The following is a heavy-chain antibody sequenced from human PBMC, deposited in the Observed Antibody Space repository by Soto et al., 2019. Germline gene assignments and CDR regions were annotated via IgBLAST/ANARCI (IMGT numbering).Heavy chain of an antibody. J-gene: IGHJ4*02. V-gene: IGHV4-30-2*06. Sequence: PSETLSLTCVVSGDSISSGGYSWNWIRQSPGKGLEWIGHTYHSGGTLYNPSLDSRVTISVDKSKNQFSLRLTSVTAADTAVYYCARDSLSGYYFDFWGQGTLVTVSS. D-gene: IGHD3-22*01. CDR3: ARDSLSGYYFDF. CDR1: GDSISSGGYS. CDR2: TYHSGGT.